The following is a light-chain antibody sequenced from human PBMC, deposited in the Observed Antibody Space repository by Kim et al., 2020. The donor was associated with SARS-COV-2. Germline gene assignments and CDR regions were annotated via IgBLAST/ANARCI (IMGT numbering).Light chain of an antibody. V-gene: IGLV2-14*03. CDR2: DVS. Sequence: QSITISCTGTSSDVGGYNYVSWYQQHPGKAPKLMIYDVSNRPSGVSNRFSGSKSGNTASLTISGLQAEDEADYYCSSYTSSSTRVFGGGTKVTVL. CDR3: SSYTSSSTRV. CDR1: SSDVGGYNY. J-gene: IGLJ3*02.